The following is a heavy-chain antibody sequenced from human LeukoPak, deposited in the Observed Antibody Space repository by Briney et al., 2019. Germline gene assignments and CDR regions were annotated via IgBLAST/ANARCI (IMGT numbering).Heavy chain of an antibody. V-gene: IGHV3-15*01. D-gene: IGHD3-10*01. CDR1: GFTFSNAW. CDR3: TTDYYYYGSGSIDY. CDR2: IKSKTDGGTT. J-gene: IGHJ4*02. Sequence: GGSPRLSCAASGFTFSNAWMSWVRQAPGKGLEWVGRIKSKTDGGTTDYAAPVKGRFTISRDDSKNTLYLQMNSLKTEDTAVYYCTTDYYYYGSGSIDYWGQGTLVTVSS.